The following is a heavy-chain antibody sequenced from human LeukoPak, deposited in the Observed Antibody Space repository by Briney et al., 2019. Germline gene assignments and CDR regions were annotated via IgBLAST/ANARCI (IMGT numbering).Heavy chain of an antibody. J-gene: IGHJ4*02. D-gene: IGHD3-10*01. CDR1: GYTFTSYA. V-gene: IGHV1-46*01. CDR2: INPSGGST. CDR3: ARDSGERGSGSYLIAY. Sequence: ASVKVSCKASGYTFTSYAMNWVRQAPGQGLEWMGIINPSGGSTSYAQKFQGRVTMTRDMSTSTVYMELSRLRSDDTAVYYCARDSGERGSGSYLIAYWGQGTLVTVSS.